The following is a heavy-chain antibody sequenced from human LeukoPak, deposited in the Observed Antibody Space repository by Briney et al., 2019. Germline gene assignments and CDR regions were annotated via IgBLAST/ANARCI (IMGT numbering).Heavy chain of an antibody. V-gene: IGHV3-48*03. Sequence: GGSLRLSCAVSAFTLSTYEINWVSQAPGKGLEWVSYISSSGSTIYYADSVKGRFTISRDNAKNSLYLQMNRLRAEDKAVYYCARARSGTYHRDLEYWGQGTLVTVSS. CDR1: AFTLSTYE. D-gene: IGHD1-26*01. J-gene: IGHJ4*02. CDR2: ISSSGSTI. CDR3: ARARSGTYHRDLEY.